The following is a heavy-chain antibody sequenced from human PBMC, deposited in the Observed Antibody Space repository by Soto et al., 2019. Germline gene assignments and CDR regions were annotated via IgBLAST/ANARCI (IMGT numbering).Heavy chain of an antibody. CDR1: GFTFSSYG. Sequence: GGSLRLSYAASGFTFSSYGMHWVRQAPGNGLEWVAVISYDGSNKYYADSVKGRFTISRDNSKNTLYLQMNSLRAEDTAVYYCASFSSSSGFDYYYGMDVWGQGTTVTVSS. J-gene: IGHJ6*02. CDR3: ASFSSSSGFDYYYGMDV. D-gene: IGHD6-6*01. V-gene: IGHV3-30*03. CDR2: ISYDGSNK.